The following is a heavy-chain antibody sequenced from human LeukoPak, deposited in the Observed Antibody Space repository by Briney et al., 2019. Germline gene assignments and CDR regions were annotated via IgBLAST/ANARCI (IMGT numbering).Heavy chain of an antibody. Sequence: SETLSLTFAVSGGSGGSISSSNYWSWVRQPPGKGLEWIGKIYHSGRTNSNPSLKSRVTISVDTSKNQFSLQLSSVTAADTAVYYCARHGPESYTSGYYYDYWGQGTLVTVSS. J-gene: IGHJ4*02. CDR3: ARHGPESYTSGYYYDY. V-gene: IGHV4-4*02. D-gene: IGHD3-22*01. CDR2: IYHSGRT. CDR1: GGSGGSISSSNY.